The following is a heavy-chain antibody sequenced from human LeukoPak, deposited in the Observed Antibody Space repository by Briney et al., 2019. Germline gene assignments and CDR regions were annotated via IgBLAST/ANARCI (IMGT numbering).Heavy chain of an antibody. CDR2: IYYSGST. Sequence: SETLSLTRTVSGGSISSGGYYWSWIRQHPGKGLEWIGYIYYSGSTYYNPSLKSRVTIPVDTSKNQFSLKLSSVTAADTAVYYCARDLRYCTNGVCWTPFFDYWGQGTLVTVSS. CDR3: ARDLRYCTNGVCWTPFFDY. V-gene: IGHV4-31*03. CDR1: GGSISSGGYY. J-gene: IGHJ4*02. D-gene: IGHD2-8*01.